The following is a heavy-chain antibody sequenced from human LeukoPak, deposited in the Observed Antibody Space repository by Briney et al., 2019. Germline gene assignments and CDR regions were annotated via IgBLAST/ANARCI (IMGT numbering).Heavy chain of an antibody. CDR1: GYTFTSYG. CDR2: FDPEDGET. J-gene: IGHJ6*02. Sequence: ASVKVSCKASGYTFTSYGISWVRQAPGKGLEWMGGFDPEDGETIYAQKFQGRVTMTEDTSTDTAYMELSSLRSEDTAVYYCATAQQWLVLTSSDYYYAMDVWGQGTTVTVSS. V-gene: IGHV1-24*01. D-gene: IGHD6-19*01. CDR3: ATAQQWLVLTSSDYYYAMDV.